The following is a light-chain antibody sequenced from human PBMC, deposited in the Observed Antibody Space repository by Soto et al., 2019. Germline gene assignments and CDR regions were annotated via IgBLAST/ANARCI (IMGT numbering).Light chain of an antibody. J-gene: IGKJ4*01. CDR2: DAS. CDR3: QKYNKWPLT. V-gene: IGKV3-15*01. CDR1: QSINSN. Sequence: IMLTQSPATLSVSPGERATLSCRASQSINSNLAWYQQKPGQPPRLLIYDASTRATGIAARFSGSGSGTEYPLTISSLLSEDFATYYCQKYNKWPLTFGGGTKVEIK.